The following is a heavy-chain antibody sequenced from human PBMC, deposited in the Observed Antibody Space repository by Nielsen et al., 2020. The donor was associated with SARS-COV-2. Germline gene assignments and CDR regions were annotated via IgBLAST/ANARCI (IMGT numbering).Heavy chain of an antibody. CDR1: GGSISSSSNY. Sequence: SETLSLTCTVSGGSISSSSNYWGWIRQPPGKGLQWIGNIYYRGSTYSNPSLKSRVTISVDTSKNQFSLNLSSLTAADTAVYYCARDSTAAIGGAWFDPWGQGTLVTVSS. CDR3: ARDSTAAIGGAWFDP. D-gene: IGHD2-2*02. J-gene: IGHJ5*02. CDR2: IYYRGST. V-gene: IGHV4-39*07.